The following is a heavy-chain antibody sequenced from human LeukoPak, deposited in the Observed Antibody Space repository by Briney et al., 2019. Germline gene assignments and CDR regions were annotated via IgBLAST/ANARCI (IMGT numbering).Heavy chain of an antibody. D-gene: IGHD3-9*01. CDR2: IYPGDSDT. V-gene: IGHV5-51*01. CDR3: ASPGRFYYDILTGYYPHDAFDI. J-gene: IGHJ3*02. CDR1: GYSFTSYW. Sequence: GESLKISCKGSGYSFTSYWIGGVRQMPGKGLEWMGFIYPGDSDTRYSPSFQGQVTISADKSISTAYLQWSSLKASDTAMYYCASPGRFYYDILTGYYPHDAFDIWGQGTMVTVSS.